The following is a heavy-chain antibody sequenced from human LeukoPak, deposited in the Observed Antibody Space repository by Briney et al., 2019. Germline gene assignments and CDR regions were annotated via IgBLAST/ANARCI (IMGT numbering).Heavy chain of an antibody. CDR2: ISHRGRT. CDR1: GGSLSDYY. D-gene: IGHD3/OR15-3a*01. V-gene: IGHV4-34*01. Sequence: SETLSLTCAVYGGSLSDYYRSWIRQSPGKGLEWIGEISHRGRTYYNLSLKSRVTISIDTSKNQFSLRLTSVTAADTAVYYCARQTGSGLFILPGGQGTLVTVSS. J-gene: IGHJ4*02. CDR3: ARQTGSGLFILP.